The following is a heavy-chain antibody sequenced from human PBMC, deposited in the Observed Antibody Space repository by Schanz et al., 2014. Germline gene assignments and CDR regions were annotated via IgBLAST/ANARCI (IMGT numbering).Heavy chain of an antibody. Sequence: QVQLVQSGTEVKKPGASVKVSCKASGYTFTSSGFSWVRQAPGQGLEWMGKIIPILGIANYEQKFQGRVTSSADKSTNTAEMELNSLRSEDTAVYYCAKCIGWYGRCGFDIWGQGTMVTVSS. J-gene: IGHJ3*02. CDR2: IIPILGIA. CDR1: GYTFTSSG. D-gene: IGHD6-19*01. CDR3: AKCIGWYGRCGFDI. V-gene: IGHV1-69*09.